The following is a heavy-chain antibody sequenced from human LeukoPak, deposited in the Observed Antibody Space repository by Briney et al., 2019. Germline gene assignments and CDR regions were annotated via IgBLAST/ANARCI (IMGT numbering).Heavy chain of an antibody. J-gene: IGHJ5*02. CDR3: ASAFSSGWSGAWFDP. D-gene: IGHD6-19*01. CDR2: IYYSGST. CDR1: GGSISSHY. V-gene: IGHV4-59*11. Sequence: SEPLSLTCAVSGGSISSHYWSWIRQPPGKGLEWIGYIYYSGSTNYNPSLKSRVTISVDTSKNQFSLKLSSVTAADTAVYYCASAFSSGWSGAWFDPWGQGTLVTVSS.